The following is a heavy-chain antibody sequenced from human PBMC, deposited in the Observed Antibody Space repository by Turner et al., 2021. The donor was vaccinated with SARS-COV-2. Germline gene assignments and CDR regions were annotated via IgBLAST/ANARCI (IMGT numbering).Heavy chain of an antibody. CDR1: GFTFSSYS. D-gene: IGHD3-3*01. CDR2: ISSSSSYI. V-gene: IGHV3-21*01. Sequence: EVQLVESGGGLVKPGGSLRFSCAASGFTFSSYSMNWVRQAPGKGLEWVSSISSSSSYIYYADSVKGRFTISRDNAKNSLYLQMNSLRAEDTAVYYCAKSRGGGGYYTEAYIDSWGHGTLVTVSS. J-gene: IGHJ4*01. CDR3: AKSRGGGGYYTEAYIDS.